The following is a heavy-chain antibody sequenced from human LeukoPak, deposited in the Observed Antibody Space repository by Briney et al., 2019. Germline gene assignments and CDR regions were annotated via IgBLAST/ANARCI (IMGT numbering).Heavy chain of an antibody. D-gene: IGHD5-24*01. CDR3: ARALSLATIIAWFDP. V-gene: IGHV1-69*01. J-gene: IGHJ5*02. Sequence: SVKVSCKASGGTSSSYAISWVRQAPGQGLEWMGGIIPIFGTANYAQKSQGRVTITADESTSTAYMELSSLRSEDTAVYYCARALSLATIIAWFDPWGQGTLVTVSS. CDR1: GGTSSSYA. CDR2: IIPIFGTA.